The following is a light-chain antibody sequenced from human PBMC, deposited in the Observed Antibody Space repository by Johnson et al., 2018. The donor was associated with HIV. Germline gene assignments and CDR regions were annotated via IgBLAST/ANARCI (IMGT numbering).Light chain of an antibody. Sequence: QSVLTQPPSVSAAPGQKVTISCSGSSSNIGNNYVSWYQQLPGTTPKLLIYDNNKRPSGIPDRFSGSKSGPSSTLGITGLQTGDEANYYCGTWDSSLSAGVFGTGTKVTVL. CDR2: DNN. V-gene: IGLV1-51*01. J-gene: IGLJ1*01. CDR3: GTWDSSLSAGV. CDR1: SSNIGNNY.